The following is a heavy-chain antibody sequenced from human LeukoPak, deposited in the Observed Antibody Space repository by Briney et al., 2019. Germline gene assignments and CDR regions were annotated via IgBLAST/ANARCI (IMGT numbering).Heavy chain of an antibody. CDR1: GYIFTGQF. V-gene: IGHV1-2*02. J-gene: IGHJ4*02. CDR3: ARGGPRGNGFDY. CDR2: YNPNSGDT. D-gene: IGHD6-25*01. Sequence: RASVKVSCKASGYIFTGQFIHWVRQAPGQGREWMAMYNPNSGDTTFSQRFQDRVTMTRDTSVNTAFMELRRLTSDDSAVYYCARGGPRGNGFDYWGQGTLVSVSS.